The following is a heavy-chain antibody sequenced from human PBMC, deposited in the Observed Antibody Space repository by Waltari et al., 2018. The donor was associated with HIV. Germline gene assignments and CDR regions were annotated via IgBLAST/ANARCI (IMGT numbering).Heavy chain of an antibody. V-gene: IGHV4-39*02. D-gene: IGHD3-3*01. J-gene: IGHJ4*02. CDR1: GGSIINSGYF. Sequence: QLQLQESGPGLVKPSETLSLTCSVSGGSIINSGYFWVWVRQPPGTGLEWIGSINYRGTTYYNRSLGPRDTLSVDTSKNHFSLKLNSVTAADTAVYYCARLPETADFGNYFDFWGQGTLVTVFS. CDR3: ARLPETADFGNYFDF. CDR2: INYRGTT.